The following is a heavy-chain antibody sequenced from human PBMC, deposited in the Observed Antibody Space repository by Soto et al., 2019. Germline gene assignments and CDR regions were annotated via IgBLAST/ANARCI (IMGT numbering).Heavy chain of an antibody. CDR2: TYYRSKWYN. D-gene: IGHD5-18*01. J-gene: IGHJ6*02. V-gene: IGHV6-1*01. CDR1: GDSVSSNSAA. Sequence: SQTLSHTCAISGDSVSSNSAAWNWIRQSPSRGLEWLGRTYYRSKWYNDYAVSVKSRITINPDTSKNQFSLQLNSVTPEDTAVYYCAREASYGYSYGYTYYYGMDVWGQGTTVTVSS. CDR3: AREASYGYSYGYTYYYGMDV.